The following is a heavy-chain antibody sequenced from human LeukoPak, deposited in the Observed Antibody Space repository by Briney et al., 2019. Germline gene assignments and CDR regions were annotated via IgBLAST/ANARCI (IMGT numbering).Heavy chain of an antibody. V-gene: IGHV3-21*01. J-gene: IGHJ6*03. CDR3: ARAGKNCSSTSCYTGVHYSYMDV. CDR2: ISSSSSYI. CDR1: GFTFSSYS. D-gene: IGHD2-2*02. Sequence: GGSLRLSCAASGFTFSSYSMNWVRQAPGKGLEWVSSISSSSSYIYYADSVKGRFTISRDNAKNSLYLQMNSLRAEDTAVYYCARAGKNCSSTSCYTGVHYSYMDVWVKGTTVSVPS.